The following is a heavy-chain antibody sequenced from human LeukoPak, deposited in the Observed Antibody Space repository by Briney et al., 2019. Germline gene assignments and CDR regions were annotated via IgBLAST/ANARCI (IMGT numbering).Heavy chain of an antibody. CDR1: GFTFSSYA. J-gene: IGHJ6*03. CDR2: ISGNGGST. Sequence: GGSLRLSCAASGFTFSSYAMSWVRQAPGKGLEWVSAISGNGGSTYYADSVKGRFTISRDNSKNTLYLQMNSLRAEDTAVYYCARNVVSSGYPTYYYYYMDVWGKGTTVTVSS. CDR3: ARNVVSSGYPTYYYYYMDV. V-gene: IGHV3-23*01. D-gene: IGHD3-22*01.